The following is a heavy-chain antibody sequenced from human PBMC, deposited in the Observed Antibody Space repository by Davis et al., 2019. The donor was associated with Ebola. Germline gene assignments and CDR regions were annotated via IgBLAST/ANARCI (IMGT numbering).Heavy chain of an antibody. CDR1: GDTLSSYG. Sequence: SVKVSCKTSGDTLSSYGISWVRQAPGLGLEWMGGIIPIFGSTKYAQKFQGRVTITADKSTSIVYMELTGLRSEDTAVYYCARDLNYYGSGNYYNEDRGDGMDAWGQGTTVTVSS. J-gene: IGHJ6*02. CDR3: ARDLNYYGSGNYYNEDRGDGMDA. V-gene: IGHV1-69*06. D-gene: IGHD3-10*01. CDR2: IIPIFGST.